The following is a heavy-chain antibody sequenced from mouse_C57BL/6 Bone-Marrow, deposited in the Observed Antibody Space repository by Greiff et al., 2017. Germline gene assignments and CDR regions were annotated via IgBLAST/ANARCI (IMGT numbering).Heavy chain of an antibody. V-gene: IGHV1-82*01. CDR1: GYAFSSSW. CDR3: ARSRYGSSYERWFAY. Sequence: QVQLKQSGPELVKPGASVKISCKASGYAFSSSWMNWVKQRPGKGLEWIGRIYPGDGDTNYNGKFKGKATLTADKSSSTAYMQLSSLTSEDSAVYFCARSRYGSSYERWFAYWGQGTLVTVSA. CDR2: IYPGDGDT. J-gene: IGHJ3*01. D-gene: IGHD1-1*01.